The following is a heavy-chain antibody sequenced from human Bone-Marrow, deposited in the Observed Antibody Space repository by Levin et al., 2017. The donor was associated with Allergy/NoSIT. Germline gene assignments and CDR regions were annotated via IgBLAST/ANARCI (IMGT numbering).Heavy chain of an antibody. V-gene: IGHV3-23*01. CDR2: VSGSGANT. CDR3: AKGSRSMIVVPQIFDY. J-gene: IGHJ4*02. Sequence: QAGGSLRLSCAASGFTFFRYAMSWVRQAPGKGLEYVSTVSGSGANTYYADSVKGRFAISRDNSKNTFYLQLNSLRAEDTAVYYCAKGSRSMIVVPQIFDYWGQGALVTVSS. D-gene: IGHD3-22*01. CDR1: GFTFFRYA.